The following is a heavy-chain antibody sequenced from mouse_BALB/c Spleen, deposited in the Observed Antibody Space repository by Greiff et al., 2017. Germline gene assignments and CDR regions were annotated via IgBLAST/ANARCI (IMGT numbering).Heavy chain of an antibody. J-gene: IGHJ3*01. CDR3: ASIYYDYDGWFAY. D-gene: IGHD2-4*01. Sequence: VQLQQSGPGLVAPSQSLSITCTVSGFSLTSYGVPWVRQPPGKGLEWLGVIWAGGSTNYNSALMSRLSISKDNSKSQVFLKMNSLQTDDTAMYYCASIYYDYDGWFAYWGQGTLVTVSA. CDR2: IWAGGST. CDR1: GFSLTSYG. V-gene: IGHV2-9*02.